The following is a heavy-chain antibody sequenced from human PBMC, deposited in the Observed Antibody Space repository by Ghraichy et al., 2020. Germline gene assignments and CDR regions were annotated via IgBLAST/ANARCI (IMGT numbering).Heavy chain of an antibody. Sequence: SETLSLTCTVSGGSISSGGYYWSWIRQHPGKGLEWIGYIYYSGSTYYNPSLQSRLTVSVDTSKNQFSLNLSAVTAADTAIYYSARGSSGYSSVDYCGQGTLVTVSS. D-gene: IGHD3-22*01. CDR2: IYYSGST. V-gene: IGHV4-31*03. J-gene: IGHJ4*02. CDR3: ARGSSGYSSVDY. CDR1: GGSISSGGYY.